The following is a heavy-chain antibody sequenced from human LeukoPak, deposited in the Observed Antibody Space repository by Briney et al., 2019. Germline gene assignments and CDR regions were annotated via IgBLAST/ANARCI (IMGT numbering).Heavy chain of an antibody. D-gene: IGHD5-18*01. V-gene: IGHV3-30*02. J-gene: IGHJ4*02. CDR1: GFTFSNYD. Sequence: PGGSLRLSCAASGFTFSNYDMHWVRQAPGKGLEWVSVIWYDGSNRFYADSVKGRFTISRDNSKNTLSLQVSSLRAEDTAVYYCAKDRYSYAFEYSDSWGQGTLVTVSS. CDR3: AKDRYSYAFEYSDS. CDR2: IWYDGSNR.